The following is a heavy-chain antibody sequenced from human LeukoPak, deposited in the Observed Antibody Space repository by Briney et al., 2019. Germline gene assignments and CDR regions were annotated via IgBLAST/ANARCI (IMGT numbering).Heavy chain of an antibody. V-gene: IGHV3-30*04. D-gene: IGHD3-10*01. CDR2: ISYDGSNK. J-gene: IGHJ6*03. Sequence: PGGSLRLSCAASGFTFSSYAMHWVRQAPGKGLEWVAVISYDGSNKYYADSVKGRFTISRDNSKNTLYLQMNRLRAEDAAVYYCARDQWCGESRGDMDVWGKGTTVTVSS. CDR3: ARDQWCGESRGDMDV. CDR1: GFTFSSYA.